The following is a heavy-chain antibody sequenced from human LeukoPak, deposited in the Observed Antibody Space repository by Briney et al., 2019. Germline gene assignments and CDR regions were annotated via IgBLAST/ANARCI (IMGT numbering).Heavy chain of an antibody. Sequence: ASVKVSCKASGYTFTGYYMHWVRQAPGQGLEWMGWINPNSGGTNYAQKFQGRVTMTRDTSISTAYMELSRLRSDDTAVYYCAVRWGSGYCSGGSCYDVDHWGQGTLVTVSS. CDR2: INPNSGGT. CDR1: GYTFTGYY. CDR3: AVRWGSGYCSGGSCYDVDH. D-gene: IGHD2-15*01. J-gene: IGHJ4*02. V-gene: IGHV1-2*02.